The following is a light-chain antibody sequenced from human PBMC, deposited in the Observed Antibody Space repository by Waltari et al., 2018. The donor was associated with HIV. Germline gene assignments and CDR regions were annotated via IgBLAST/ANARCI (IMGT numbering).Light chain of an antibody. Sequence: DIQMTQSPSSLPACVGDSVTITCRAGRSIGSYLNWDQQKSGEAPKRLSYAASNLQSGVQSRFSGSGSETDFTLSIRSLQPEDCASYYCQQSYTSPPTFGQGTKVEI. V-gene: IGKV1-39*01. CDR1: RSIGSY. CDR2: AAS. CDR3: QQSYTSPPT. J-gene: IGKJ2*01.